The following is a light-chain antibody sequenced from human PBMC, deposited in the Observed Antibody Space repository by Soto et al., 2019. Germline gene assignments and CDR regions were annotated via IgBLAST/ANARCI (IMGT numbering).Light chain of an antibody. CDR1: QSVSSTY. CDR3: QQYSSSPIT. V-gene: IGKV3-20*01. Sequence: EIVMTQSPATLSVSPGERATLSCRASQSVSSTYLAWYQQKPGQAPRLLIYGASSRATGIPDRFSGGGSGTDFSLTISRLDPEDFAVYYCQQYSSSPITFGQGTRLE. J-gene: IGKJ5*01. CDR2: GAS.